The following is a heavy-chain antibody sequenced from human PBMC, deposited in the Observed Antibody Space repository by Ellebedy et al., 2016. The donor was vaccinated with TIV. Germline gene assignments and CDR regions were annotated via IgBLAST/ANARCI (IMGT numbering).Heavy chain of an antibody. J-gene: IGHJ4*02. V-gene: IGHV4-31*03. CDR1: GGSGISRSLC. CDR3: ARVRYSGNYYPYFDY. Sequence: SETLSLTXTVSGGSGISRSLCWGWIRQSPGKGLEWIGYIYYSGTTYYNPSLRSRITISVDTSRNQFSLKLSSVTAADTAVYYCARVRYSGNYYPYFDYWGQGTLVTVSS. CDR2: IYYSGTT. D-gene: IGHD1-26*01.